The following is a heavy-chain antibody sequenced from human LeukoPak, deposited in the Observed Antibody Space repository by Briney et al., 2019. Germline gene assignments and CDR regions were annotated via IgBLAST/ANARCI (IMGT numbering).Heavy chain of an antibody. CDR3: ARVGHIRGSEIDY. D-gene: IGHD6-19*01. CDR2: IIPIFGTA. Sequence: SVKVSRKASGGTFSSYAISWVRQAPGQGLEWMGGIIPIFGTANYAQKFQGRVTITADESTSTAYMELSSLRSEDTAVYYCARVGHIRGSEIDYWGQGTLVTVSS. V-gene: IGHV1-69*13. J-gene: IGHJ4*02. CDR1: GGTFSSYA.